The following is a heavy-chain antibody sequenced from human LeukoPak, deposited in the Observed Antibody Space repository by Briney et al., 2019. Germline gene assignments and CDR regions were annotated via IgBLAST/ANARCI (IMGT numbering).Heavy chain of an antibody. CDR2: ISVFESYK. CDR1: GFTLSSSA. D-gene: IGHD3-10*01. Sequence: GGSLRLSCAASGFTLSSSAMHWVRQAPGKGLEWVAVISVFESYKYYADSVRGRFTLSRDNSNNNLYLQMNSLTTEDTAVYYCARGYKITMVRGVSYYFDYWGQGTLVTVSS. J-gene: IGHJ4*02. V-gene: IGHV3-30*03. CDR3: ARGYKITMVRGVSYYFDY.